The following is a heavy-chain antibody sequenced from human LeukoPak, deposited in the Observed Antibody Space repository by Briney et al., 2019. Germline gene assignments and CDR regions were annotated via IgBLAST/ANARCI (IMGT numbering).Heavy chain of an antibody. CDR1: GFAFSCYG. CDR3: ARGDYDLFTGYYPFDY. D-gene: IGHD3-9*01. V-gene: IGHV3-33*01. Sequence: PGRSLRLSCIASGFAFSCYGMHWVRQAPGKGLEWVAFTRCDGANDLYEDSVTGRFTISRDNSRNSLYLQMNSLRAEDTAVYYCARGDYDLFTGYYPFDYWGQGTLVTVSS. J-gene: IGHJ4*02. CDR2: TRCDGAND.